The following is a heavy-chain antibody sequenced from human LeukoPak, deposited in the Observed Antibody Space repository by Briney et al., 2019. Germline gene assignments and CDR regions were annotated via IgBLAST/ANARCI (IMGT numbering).Heavy chain of an antibody. CDR1: GFTFSSYW. Sequence: GGSLRLSCAASGFTFSSYWMSWVRQAPGKGLEWVAVISYDGSEKHYVDSVKGRFAISRDNSKNTLYLQMNSLRGEDTAVYYCARYGQGLHYWGQGALVTVSS. V-gene: IGHV3-30*03. CDR2: ISYDGSEK. J-gene: IGHJ4*02. CDR3: ARYGQGLHY. D-gene: IGHD4-11*01.